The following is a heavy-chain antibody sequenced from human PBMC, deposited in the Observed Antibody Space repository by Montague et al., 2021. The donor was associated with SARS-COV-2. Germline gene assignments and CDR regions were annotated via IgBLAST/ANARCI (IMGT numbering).Heavy chain of an antibody. D-gene: IGHD4-23*01. V-gene: IGHV4-39*01. CDR1: GGSISSRSYY. CDR3: ARLRGDYGGTYDTFDI. CDR2: IYYSGST. J-gene: IGHJ3*02. Sequence: SETLSLTCTGSGGSISSRSYYWGWIRQPPGKGLEWIGSIYYSGSTYYNPSLKSRVTISVDTSKNQFSLKLSSVTAADTAVYYCARLRGDYGGTYDTFDIWGQGTMVTVSS.